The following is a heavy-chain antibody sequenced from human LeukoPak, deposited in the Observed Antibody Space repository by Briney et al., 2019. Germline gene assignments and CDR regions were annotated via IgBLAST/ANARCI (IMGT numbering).Heavy chain of an antibody. D-gene: IGHD5-12*01. CDR2: IYYSGST. CDR3: ASGAGYSGYGDFDY. CDR1: GGSISSSSYY. Sequence: SETLSLTCTVSGGSISSSSYYWGWIRQPPGKGLEWIGSIYYSGSTYYNPSLKSRVTISVDTSKNQFSLKLSSVTAADTAVYYCASGAGYSGYGDFDYWGQGTLVTVSS. V-gene: IGHV4-39*07. J-gene: IGHJ4*02.